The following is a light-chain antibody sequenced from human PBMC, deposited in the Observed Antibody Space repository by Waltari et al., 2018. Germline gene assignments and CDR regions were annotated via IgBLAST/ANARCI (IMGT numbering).Light chain of an antibody. V-gene: IGLV1-40*01. CDR2: GNS. Sequence: QSVLTQPPSVSGAPGQRVTISCTGSSSNIGAGYDVHWYQQLPGTAPKLLTCGNSNRPAWVPDRFSGSKSGTSASLAITGLQAEDEADDYCQSYDSSLSGSVFGGGTKLTVL. J-gene: IGLJ2*01. CDR1: SSNIGAGYD. CDR3: QSYDSSLSGSV.